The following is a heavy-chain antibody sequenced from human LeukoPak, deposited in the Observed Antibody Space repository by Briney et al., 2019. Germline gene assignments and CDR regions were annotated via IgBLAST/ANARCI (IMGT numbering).Heavy chain of an antibody. J-gene: IGHJ3*02. D-gene: IGHD6-13*01. CDR1: GGSFSGYY. CDR3: ARGDGAAAGTNAFDI. CDR2: INHSGST. Sequence: SETLSLTCAVYGGSFSGYYWSWIRQPPGKGLKWIGEINHSGSTNYNPSLKSRVTISVDTSKNQFSLKLSSVTAADTAVYYCARGDGAAAGTNAFDIWGQGTMVTVSS. V-gene: IGHV4-34*01.